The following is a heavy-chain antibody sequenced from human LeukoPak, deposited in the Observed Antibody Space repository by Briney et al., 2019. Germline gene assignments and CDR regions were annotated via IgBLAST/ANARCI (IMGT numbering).Heavy chain of an antibody. CDR3: ARNYYDSSGYQEATFNY. D-gene: IGHD3-22*01. Sequence: GGSLRLSCAASGFTFSNYWMSWVRQAPGKGLGWVAGIWYDGGYKYYADSVKGRFTISRDNSKNTLFLQMDSLRAEDTAVYYCARNYYDSSGYQEATFNYWGQGTLVTVSS. V-gene: IGHV3-33*08. J-gene: IGHJ4*02. CDR1: GFTFSNYW. CDR2: IWYDGGYK.